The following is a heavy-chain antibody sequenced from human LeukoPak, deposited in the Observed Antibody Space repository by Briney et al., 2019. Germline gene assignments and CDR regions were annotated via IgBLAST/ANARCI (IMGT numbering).Heavy chain of an antibody. CDR3: VTDRARLFWYFDL. J-gene: IGHJ2*01. CDR1: GSTLSDLS. V-gene: IGHV1-24*01. CDR2: SDPEDGET. Sequence: ASVKVSCRVSGSTLSDLSIHWVRQAPGKGLEYVGGSDPEDGETFHAQNFQGRVTMTEDTSIDTAYMELSSLRSEDTAVYYCVTDRARLFWYFDLWGRGTLVTVSS. D-gene: IGHD6-6*01.